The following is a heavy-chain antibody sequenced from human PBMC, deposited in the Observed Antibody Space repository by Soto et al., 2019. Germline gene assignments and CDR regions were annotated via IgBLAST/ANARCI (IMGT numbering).Heavy chain of an antibody. CDR2: INPGGVST. Sequence: QVQLVQSGAEVKKPGASVEVSCKASGYTFTTYYIHWVRHAPGQGLEWMGVINPGGVSTKYAQKFQDRVTMASDTYTSTVYMDLSSLRAEDTAVYFCARGGNCDNVGYWYFELWGRGTLGTVSP. CDR3: ARGGNCDNVGYWYFEL. D-gene: IGHD1-20*01. V-gene: IGHV1-46*01. J-gene: IGHJ2*01. CDR1: GYTFTTYY.